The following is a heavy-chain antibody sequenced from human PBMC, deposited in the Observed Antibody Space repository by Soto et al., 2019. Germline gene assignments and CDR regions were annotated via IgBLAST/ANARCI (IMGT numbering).Heavy chain of an antibody. Sequence: GGSLRLSCAASGFTFSSYGMHWVRQAPGKGLEWVAVIWYDGSNKYYADSVKGRFTISRDNSKNTLYLQMNSLRAEDTAVYYCARNYYDSSGAVYYYGMDVWGQGSTVTVSS. J-gene: IGHJ6*02. V-gene: IGHV3-33*01. CDR1: GFTFSSYG. CDR2: IWYDGSNK. D-gene: IGHD3-22*01. CDR3: ARNYYDSSGAVYYYGMDV.